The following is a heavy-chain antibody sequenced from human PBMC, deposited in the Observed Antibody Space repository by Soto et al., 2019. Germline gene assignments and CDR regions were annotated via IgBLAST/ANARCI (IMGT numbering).Heavy chain of an antibody. J-gene: IGHJ4*02. CDR3: ARGNWNDVGRYFDY. Sequence: QVQLVESGGGVVQPGRSLRLSCAASGFTFSSYGMHWVRQAPGKGLEWVAVIWYDGSNKYYADSVKGRFTISRDNSKNPLYLQMNSLRAEDTAVYYCARGNWNDVGRYFDYWGQGTLVTVSS. V-gene: IGHV3-33*01. CDR1: GFTFSSYG. D-gene: IGHD1-1*01. CDR2: IWYDGSNK.